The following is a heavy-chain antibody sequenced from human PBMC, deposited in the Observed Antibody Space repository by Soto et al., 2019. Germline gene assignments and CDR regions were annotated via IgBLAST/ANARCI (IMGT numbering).Heavy chain of an antibody. CDR3: ARGLRYYDFWSGYYTHYYYGMDV. CDR2: IGTAGDT. CDR1: GFTFISYD. D-gene: IGHD3-3*01. Sequence: GGSLRLSCAASGFTFISYDMHWGRQATGKGLEWVSAIGTAGDTYYPGSVKGRFTISRENAKNSLYLQMNSLRAGDTAVYYCARGLRYYDFWSGYYTHYYYGMDVWGQGTTVTVSS. J-gene: IGHJ6*02. V-gene: IGHV3-13*01.